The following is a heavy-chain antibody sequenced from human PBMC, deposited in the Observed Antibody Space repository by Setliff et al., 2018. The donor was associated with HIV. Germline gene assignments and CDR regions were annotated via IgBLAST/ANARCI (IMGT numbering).Heavy chain of an antibody. J-gene: IGHJ4*02. Sequence: SETLSLTCAVYGGSFSGYYWSWIRQPPGKGLKWIGEIIPSGSTNYNPSLKSRVTISVDTSKNQFSLKVSSVTAADTAVYYCARDRGGGYNNLDYWGQGTLVTVSS. D-gene: IGHD5-12*01. CDR1: GGSFSGYY. CDR3: ARDRGGGYNNLDY. CDR2: IIPSGST. V-gene: IGHV4-34*12.